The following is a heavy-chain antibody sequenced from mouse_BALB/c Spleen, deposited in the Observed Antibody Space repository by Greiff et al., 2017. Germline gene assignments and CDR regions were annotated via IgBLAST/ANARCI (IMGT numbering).Heavy chain of an antibody. Sequence: VKLQESGAELVRPGTSVKVSCKASGYAFTNYLIEWVKQRPGQGLEWIGVINPGSGGTNYNEKFKGKATLTADKSSSTAYMQLSSLTSDDSAVYFCARDYGSSYEDAMDYWGQGTSVTVSS. CDR3: ARDYGSSYEDAMDY. V-gene: IGHV1-54*01. J-gene: IGHJ4*01. CDR1: GYAFTNYL. CDR2: INPGSGGT. D-gene: IGHD1-1*01.